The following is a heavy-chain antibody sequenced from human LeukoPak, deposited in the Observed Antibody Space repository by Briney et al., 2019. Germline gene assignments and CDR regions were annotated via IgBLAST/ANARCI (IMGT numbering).Heavy chain of an antibody. CDR2: IYYSGST. CDR3: ARYGLAGYYFDY. J-gene: IGHJ4*02. Sequence: PSETLSLTCTVSGGSISSYYWSWIRQPPGKGLEWIGFIYYSGSTNYNPSLKSRVTISVDTSKNQFSLKLSSVTAADTAVYYCARYGLAGYYFDYGGQGTLVTVSS. V-gene: IGHV4-59*01. D-gene: IGHD3-16*01. CDR1: GGSISSYY.